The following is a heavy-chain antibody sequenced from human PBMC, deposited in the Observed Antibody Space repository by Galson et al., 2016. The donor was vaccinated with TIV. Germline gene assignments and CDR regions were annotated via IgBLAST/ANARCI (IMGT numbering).Heavy chain of an antibody. CDR3: ARGEDGGHGGLGPDY. CDR1: GYTFTSVG. Sequence: SVKVSCKASGYTFTSVGMNWVRQAPGQGLEWMGWISSDTGKTKFAQKFQDRLSMTTYTSTSTGYMESRGLTSDDTAVYYCARGEDGGHGGLGPDYWGQGTLVTVSS. V-gene: IGHV1-18*01. J-gene: IGHJ4*02. CDR2: ISSDTGKT. D-gene: IGHD4-23*01.